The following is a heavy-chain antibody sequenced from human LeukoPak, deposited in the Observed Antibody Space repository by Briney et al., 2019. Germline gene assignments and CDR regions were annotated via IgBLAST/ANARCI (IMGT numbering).Heavy chain of an antibody. V-gene: IGHV4-39*01. J-gene: IGHJ5*02. Sequence: SETLSLTCTVSGGSISSSSYYWGWIRQPPGKGLEWIGSIYYSGSTYYNPSLKSRVTISVDTSKNQFSLKLSSVTAADTAVYYCARFEYWFDPWGQGTLVTVSS. CDR2: IYYSGST. CDR3: ARFEYWFDP. CDR1: GGSISSSSYY.